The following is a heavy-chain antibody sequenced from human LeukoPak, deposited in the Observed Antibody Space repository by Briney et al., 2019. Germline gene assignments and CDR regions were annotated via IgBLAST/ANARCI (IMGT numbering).Heavy chain of an antibody. CDR2: ISGNCGST. Sequence: GGTLSLSCAASGFTFSSCAKRWARHAPGTGLEWVSAISGNCGSTYYADSVKGRFTISRDNSKNKLYLQMSSLRAEDTAVYYCAKDADTAMVPNWFDPWGQGTLVTVS. CDR3: AKDADTAMVPNWFDP. V-gene: IGHV3-23*01. D-gene: IGHD5-18*01. CDR1: GFTFSSCA. J-gene: IGHJ5*02.